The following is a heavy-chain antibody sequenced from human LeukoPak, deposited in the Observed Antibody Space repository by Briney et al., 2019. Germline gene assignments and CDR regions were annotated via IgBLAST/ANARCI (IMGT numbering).Heavy chain of an antibody. CDR3: ARGLQETLAWLKALSAFDI. V-gene: IGHV1-18*04. J-gene: IGHJ3*02. D-gene: IGHD5-24*01. CDR2: ISAYNGNT. Sequence: ASVKVSCKASGYTFTYRYLHWVRQAPGQGLEWMGWISAYNGNTNYAQKLQGRVTMSTDTSTSTGYMELRSLRSDDTAVYYCARGLQETLAWLKALSAFDIWGQGTMVTVSS. CDR1: GYTFTYRY.